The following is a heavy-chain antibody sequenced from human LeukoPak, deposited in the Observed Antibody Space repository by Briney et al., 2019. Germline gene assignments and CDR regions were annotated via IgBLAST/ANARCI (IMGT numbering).Heavy chain of an antibody. CDR1: GYTFTSYY. CDR2: INPSGGST. J-gene: IGHJ6*02. V-gene: IGHV1-46*01. CDR3: ARDLIVPAADYYYYGMDV. D-gene: IGHD2-2*01. Sequence: EASVKVSCTASGYTFTSYYMHWVRQAPGQGLEWMGIINPSGGSTSYAQKFQGRVTMTRDTSTSTVYMELSSLRSEDTAVYYCARDLIVPAADYYYYGMDVWGQGTTVTVSS.